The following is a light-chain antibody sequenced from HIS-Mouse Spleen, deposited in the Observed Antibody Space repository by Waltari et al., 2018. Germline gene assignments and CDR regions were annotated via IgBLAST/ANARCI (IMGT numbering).Light chain of an antibody. CDR3: YSTDSSGNHRV. V-gene: IGLV3-10*01. CDR2: EDS. CDR1: ALPKKY. Sequence: SYELTQPPSVSVSPGQTARITCSGDALPKKYAYWYQQKSGQAPVLVIYEDSKRPSGIPERFSGSSSGTIDTLTISGAQVEDEADYYCYSTDSSGNHRVFGGGTKLTVL. J-gene: IGLJ2*01.